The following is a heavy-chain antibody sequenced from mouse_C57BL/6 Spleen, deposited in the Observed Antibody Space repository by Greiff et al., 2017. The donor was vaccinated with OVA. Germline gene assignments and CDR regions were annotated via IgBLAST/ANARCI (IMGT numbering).Heavy chain of an antibody. D-gene: IGHD1-1*01. CDR3: AYGSSQND. CDR1: GFNIKDYY. V-gene: IGHV14-2*01. Sequence: VQLQQSGAELVKPGASVKLSCTASGFNIKDYYMHWVKQRTEQGLEWIGRIDPEDGKTKYAQKFKGKATITADKSSNTAYLQLSSRTSEDTAVYYCAYGSSQNDWGQGTTLTVSS. J-gene: IGHJ2*01. CDR2: IDPEDGKT.